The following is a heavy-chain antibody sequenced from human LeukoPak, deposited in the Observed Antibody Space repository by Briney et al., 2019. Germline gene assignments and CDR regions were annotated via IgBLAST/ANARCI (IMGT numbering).Heavy chain of an antibody. Sequence: PGRSLRLSCAASGFTLDDYAMHWVRQAPGKGLEWVAGISWNSGSIGYADSVKGRFTISSDNPKNSLYLQMNSLRAEDTALYYCAAIGRRGYNWPGVHYWGQGTLVTVSS. CDR3: AAIGRRGYNWPGVHY. CDR1: GFTLDDYA. D-gene: IGHD5-24*01. V-gene: IGHV3-9*01. J-gene: IGHJ4*02. CDR2: ISWNSGSI.